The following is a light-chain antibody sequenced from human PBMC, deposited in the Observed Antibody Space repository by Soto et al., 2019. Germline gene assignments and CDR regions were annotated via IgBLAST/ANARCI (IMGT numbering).Light chain of an antibody. CDR1: QSVSSY. Sequence: EIVLTQSPATLSLSPGERATLSCRASQSVSSYLAWYQQKPGQAPRLLIYDTSNRATGIPARFSGSGSGTDCALTIGGLEPEDFAVYYCQRRSNRHLTFGGGTKVEIK. V-gene: IGKV3-11*01. CDR3: QRRSNRHLT. CDR2: DTS. J-gene: IGKJ4*01.